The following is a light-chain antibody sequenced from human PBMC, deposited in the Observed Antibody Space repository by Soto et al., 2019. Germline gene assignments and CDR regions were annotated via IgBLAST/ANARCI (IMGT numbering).Light chain of an antibody. J-gene: IGKJ1*01. CDR1: QSVQHNNGNTL. CDR3: MQALQTPRT. V-gene: IGKV2-28*01. CDR2: LGS. Sequence: EIVMTQSPLSLTVTPGEPACISFKSSQSVQHNNGNTLLDWYMQKPGQSPQLLIYLGSRRAPGAPDRVSGSGSGTDFTLRISTVEADDAAIYYCMQALQTPRTFGQGTKVDIK.